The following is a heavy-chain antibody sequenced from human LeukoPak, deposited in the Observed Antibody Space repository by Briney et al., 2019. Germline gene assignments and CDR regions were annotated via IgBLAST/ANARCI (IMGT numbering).Heavy chain of an antibody. V-gene: IGHV1-69*13. J-gene: IGHJ4*02. CDR3: ASTIVATPGWGYFDY. CDR1: GGTFSSYA. Sequence: SVKVSCKASGGTFSSYAISWVRQAPGQGLEWMGGIIPIFGTANYAQKFQGRVTITADESTSTAYMELSSLRSEDTAVYYCASTIVATPGWGYFDYWGQGTLVTVSS. CDR2: IIPIFGTA. D-gene: IGHD5-12*01.